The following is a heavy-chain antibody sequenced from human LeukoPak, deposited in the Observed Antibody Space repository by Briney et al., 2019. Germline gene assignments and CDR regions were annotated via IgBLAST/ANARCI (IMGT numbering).Heavy chain of an antibody. CDR1: GGTFSSYA. CDR2: IIPIFGTA. J-gene: IGHJ6*03. CDR3: ARDGFGTGYYYYMDV. Sequence: ASVKVSCKASGGTFSSYAISWVRQAPGQGLEWMGGIIPIFGTANYAQKLQGGVTITADKSTSTAYMELSSLRSEDTAVYYCARDGFGTGYYYYMDVWGKGTTVTVSS. D-gene: IGHD2-8*02. V-gene: IGHV1-69*06.